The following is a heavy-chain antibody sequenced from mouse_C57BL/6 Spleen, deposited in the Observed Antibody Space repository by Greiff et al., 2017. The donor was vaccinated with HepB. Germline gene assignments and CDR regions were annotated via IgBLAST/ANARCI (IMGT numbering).Heavy chain of an antibody. CDR3: AYYGSSYREFDY. Sequence: QVQLQQSGAELVRPGSSVKLSCKASGYTFTSYWMDWVKQRPGQGLEWIGNIYPSDSETHYNQKFKDKATLTVDKSSSTAYMQLSSLTSEDSAVFSSAYYGSSYREFDYWGQGTTLTVSS. CDR1: GYTFTSYW. D-gene: IGHD1-1*01. J-gene: IGHJ2*01. V-gene: IGHV1-61*01. CDR2: IYPSDSET.